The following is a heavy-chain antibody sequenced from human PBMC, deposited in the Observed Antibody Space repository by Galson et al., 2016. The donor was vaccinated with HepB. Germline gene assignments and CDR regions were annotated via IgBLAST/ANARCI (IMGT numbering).Heavy chain of an antibody. V-gene: IGHV3-30*18. J-gene: IGHJ6*02. D-gene: IGHD4/OR15-4a*01. Sequence: SLRLSCAASGFIFSNYGIHWVRQAPGQGLEWVAVISYDGSNKYYAASVKGRFSMSRDNSKNTVYLQMNSLRREDTAVYYCAKTMVLTPSYYYYYGMDVWGQGTTVTVSS. CDR2: ISYDGSNK. CDR1: GFIFSNYG. CDR3: AKTMVLTPSYYYYYGMDV.